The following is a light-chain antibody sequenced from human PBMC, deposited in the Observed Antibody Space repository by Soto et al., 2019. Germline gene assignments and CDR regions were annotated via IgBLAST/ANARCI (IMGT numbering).Light chain of an antibody. CDR1: QSLNSRS. CDR2: GAS. Sequence: EIVLTQSPGTLSLSPGERATLSCRASQSLNSRSLAGYQQKPGQAPRLLISGASSRAADIPDRFSGSGSGTDFTLTINRLEPEDFAVYYCQQYDGSPRTFGQGTKVEFK. V-gene: IGKV3-20*01. J-gene: IGKJ1*01. CDR3: QQYDGSPRT.